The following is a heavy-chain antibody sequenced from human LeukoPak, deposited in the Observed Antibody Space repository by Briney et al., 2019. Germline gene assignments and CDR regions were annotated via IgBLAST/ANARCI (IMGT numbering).Heavy chain of an antibody. V-gene: IGHV1-2*02. CDR2: INPNSGGT. Sequence: RASVKVSCKASGYTFTGYYMHWVRQAPGQGLEWMGWINPNSGGTNYAQKFQGRVTMTRDTSISTAYMELSRLRSDDTAVYYCARDWSTFWGDYDIYFDYWGQGTLVTVSS. CDR3: ARDWSTFWGDYDIYFDY. J-gene: IGHJ4*02. CDR1: GYTFTGYY. D-gene: IGHD4-17*01.